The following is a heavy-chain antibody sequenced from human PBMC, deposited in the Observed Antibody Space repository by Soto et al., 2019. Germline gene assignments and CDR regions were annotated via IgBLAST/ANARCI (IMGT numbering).Heavy chain of an antibody. CDR1: GYSFSSYW. J-gene: IGHJ1*01. CDR2: IYPGDSDT. Sequence: GESLKISCKGSGYSFSSYWIGWVRQMPGKGLEWMGIIYPGDSDTRYSPSFQGQVTISADKSISTAYLQWSSLKASDTAMYYCARLEGLYYYDSSGYSEYFQHWGQGTLVTVSS. V-gene: IGHV5-51*01. CDR3: ARLEGLYYYDSSGYSEYFQH. D-gene: IGHD3-22*01.